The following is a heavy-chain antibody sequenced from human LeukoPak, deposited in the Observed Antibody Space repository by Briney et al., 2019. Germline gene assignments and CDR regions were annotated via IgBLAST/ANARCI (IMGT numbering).Heavy chain of an antibody. D-gene: IGHD3-10*01. CDR1: GFPFSTYD. V-gene: IGHV3-30*18. CDR2: MSSDGYRT. Sequence: GGSLRLSCAASGFPFSTYDMHWVRQAPDKGLQWVAVMSSDGYRTDYPDSVRGRFTISRDNFKNTVDLQMFSVTAEDTAMYFCAKGLGTGSVLARPLHYWGQGTLVTVSS. CDR3: AKGLGTGSVLARPLHY. J-gene: IGHJ4*02.